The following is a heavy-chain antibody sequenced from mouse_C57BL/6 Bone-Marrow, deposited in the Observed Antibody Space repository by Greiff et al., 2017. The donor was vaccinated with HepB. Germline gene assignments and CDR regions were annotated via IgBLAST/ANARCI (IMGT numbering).Heavy chain of an antibody. D-gene: IGHD1-1*01. CDR3: TTPHYYGSSLYFDY. J-gene: IGHJ2*01. V-gene: IGHV6-6*01. Sequence: EVKLVESGGGLVQPGGSMKLSCAASGFTFSDAWMDWVRQSPEKGLEWVADIRNKANNHATYYAESVKGRFTISRDDSKSSVYLQMNSLRAEDTGIYYCTTPHYYGSSLYFDYWGQGTTLTVSS. CDR2: IRNKANNHAT. CDR1: GFTFSDAW.